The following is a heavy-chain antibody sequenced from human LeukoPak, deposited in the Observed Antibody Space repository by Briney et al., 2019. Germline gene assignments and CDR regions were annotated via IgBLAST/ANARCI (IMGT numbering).Heavy chain of an antibody. J-gene: IGHJ4*02. CDR2: INHSGST. CDR1: CGSFSGYY. Sequence: SETLSLTCSVYCGSFSGYYWSWIPEPPGKGVEWSGEINHSGSTNYNPSLKSRVTISVDTSKNQFSLKLSSVTAADTAVYYCARALPRIAAARDFDYWGQGTLVTVSS. CDR3: ARALPRIAAARDFDY. D-gene: IGHD6-13*01. V-gene: IGHV4-34*01.